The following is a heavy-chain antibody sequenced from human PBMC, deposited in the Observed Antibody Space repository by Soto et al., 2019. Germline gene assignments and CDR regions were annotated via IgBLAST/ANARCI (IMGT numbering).Heavy chain of an antibody. V-gene: IGHV1-69*02. D-gene: IGHD3-10*01. Sequence: QVQLVQSGAEVKKPGSSVKVSCTASGGTFNSYTINWVRQAPGQRLEWVGRVNPIVGMSSSASKFQGRVTMTAGKATSKANLDLTSLKSDDTAVYYCAASYGSGSTHVDYWGQGTLVTVSS. CDR3: AASYGSGSTHVDY. J-gene: IGHJ4*02. CDR2: VNPIVGMS. CDR1: GGTFNSYT.